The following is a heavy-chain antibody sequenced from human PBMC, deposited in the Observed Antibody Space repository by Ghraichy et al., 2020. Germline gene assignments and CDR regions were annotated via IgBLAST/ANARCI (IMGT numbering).Heavy chain of an antibody. CDR2: ISGSGGST. D-gene: IGHD5-12*01. CDR3: AKDAGYSGYDLGAFDI. V-gene: IGHV3-23*01. J-gene: IGHJ3*02. CDR1: GFTFSSYA. Sequence: LSLTCAASGFTFSSYAMSWVRQAPGKGLEWVSAISGSGGSTYYADSVKGRFTISRDNSKNTLYLQMNSLRAEDTAVYYCAKDAGYSGYDLGAFDIWGQGTMVTVSS.